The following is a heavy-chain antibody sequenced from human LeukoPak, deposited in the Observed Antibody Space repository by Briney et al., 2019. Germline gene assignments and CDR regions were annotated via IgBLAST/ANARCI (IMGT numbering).Heavy chain of an antibody. CDR1: GFTFSNYA. CDR2: ISGSGGLT. D-gene: IGHD2-21*02. Sequence: PGGSLRLSCAPSGFTFSNYAMSWVRQVPGKGLELVSIISGSGGLTDYADSVRGRFTISRDNSKNTLYLQMSSLRAEDTAIYYCAKGMGAYCDGDCSSRTFDYWGQGTLVTVSS. J-gene: IGHJ4*02. CDR3: AKGMGAYCDGDCSSRTFDY. V-gene: IGHV3-23*01.